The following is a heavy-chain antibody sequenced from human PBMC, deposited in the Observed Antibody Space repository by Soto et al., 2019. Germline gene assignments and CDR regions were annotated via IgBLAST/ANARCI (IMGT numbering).Heavy chain of an antibody. V-gene: IGHV4-4*07. CDR3: ARDPQRCSGGSCYLDP. J-gene: IGHJ5*02. CDR2: IYTSGST. Sequence: PSETLSLTCTVSGGSISSYYWSWIRQPAGKGLEWIGRIYTSGSTNYNPSLRSRVTMSVDTSKNQFSLKLSSVTAADTAVYYCARDPQRCSGGSCYLDPWGQGTLVTAPQ. D-gene: IGHD2-15*01. CDR1: GGSISSYY.